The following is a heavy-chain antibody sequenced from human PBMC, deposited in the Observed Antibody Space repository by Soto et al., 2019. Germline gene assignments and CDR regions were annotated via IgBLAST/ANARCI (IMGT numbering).Heavy chain of an antibody. V-gene: IGHV1-2*02. D-gene: IGHD3-22*01. CDR2: INPNSGGT. Sequence: ASVKVSCKASGYTFTVYFLHCVRQAPGQGLEWMGWINPNSGGTNYAQKFQGRVTMTRDTSISTAYMELSSLRSDDTAVYYCARVMYYDSSEGYSYGMDVWGQGTTVTVSS. CDR3: ARVMYYDSSEGYSYGMDV. CDR1: GYTFTVYF. J-gene: IGHJ6*02.